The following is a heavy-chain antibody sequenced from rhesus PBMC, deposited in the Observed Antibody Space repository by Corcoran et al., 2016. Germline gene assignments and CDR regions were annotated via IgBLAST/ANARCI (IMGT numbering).Heavy chain of an antibody. CDR1: GFTFSSSA. CDR2: IRSKSNNYGT. Sequence: EVQLVESGGGLVQPGGSLRLSCAASGFTFSSSAMHWVRQAFWKGLEWVGRIRSKSNNYGTGYAASVKGRFTISRDDSKNTAYLQMNSLKTEDTAVYYCARVLYSNYLYWGQGVLVTVSS. CDR3: ARVLYSNYLY. J-gene: IGHJ4*01. D-gene: IGHD4-23*01. V-gene: IGHV3-118*01.